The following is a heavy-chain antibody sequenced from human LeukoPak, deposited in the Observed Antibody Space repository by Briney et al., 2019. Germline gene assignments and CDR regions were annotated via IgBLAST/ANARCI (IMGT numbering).Heavy chain of an antibody. V-gene: IGHV1-69*13. D-gene: IGHD3-3*01. Sequence: GASVKVSCKASGGTFSSYAISWVRQAPGQGLEWMGGIIPIFGTANYAQKFQGRVTITADESTSTAYMELSSLRSEDTAVYYCARARPDTYYDFWSGYSRDYGMDVWGHGTTVMVSS. CDR3: ARARPDTYYDFWSGYSRDYGMDV. J-gene: IGHJ6*02. CDR2: IIPIFGTA. CDR1: GGTFSSYA.